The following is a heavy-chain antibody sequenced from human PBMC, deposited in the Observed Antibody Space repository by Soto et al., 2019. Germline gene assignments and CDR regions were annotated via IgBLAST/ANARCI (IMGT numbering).Heavy chain of an antibody. CDR3: ARQGIVNLHGLVDV. J-gene: IGHJ6*02. Sequence: QVQLQESGPGLVKPSETLSLTCTVSGGSIDGYNCAWIRQPPGKALEWVGYVYYNGVSSYNPSLKSRVTLSMDTSMSQFSMQLRSVTAADTAVYYCARQGIVNLHGLVDVWGRGTTVTVSS. V-gene: IGHV4-59*08. CDR1: GGSIDGYN. D-gene: IGHD3-10*01. CDR2: VYYNGVS.